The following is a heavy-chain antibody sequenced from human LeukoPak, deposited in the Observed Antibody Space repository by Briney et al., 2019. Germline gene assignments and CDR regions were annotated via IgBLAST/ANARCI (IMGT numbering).Heavy chain of an antibody. D-gene: IGHD6-6*01. V-gene: IGHV3-11*04. CDR2: ISSSGSTM. CDR1: GFTFSDYY. J-gene: IGHJ4*02. Sequence: GGSLRLSCAASGFTFSDYYMSWLRQAPGKGLEWVSYISSSGSTMYYADSVKGRFTISRDNAKNSLYLQMNSLRAEDAAVYYCARVGVGSYYFDYWGQGTLVTVSS. CDR3: ARVGVGSYYFDY.